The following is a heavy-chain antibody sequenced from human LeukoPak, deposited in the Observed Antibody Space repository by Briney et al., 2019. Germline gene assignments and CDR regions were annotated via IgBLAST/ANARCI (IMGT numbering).Heavy chain of an antibody. CDR1: GFTFSGFA. D-gene: IGHD1-26*01. V-gene: IGHV3-23*01. CDR3: AKMKGHPLPKYYMDV. CDR2: ISGSGDNT. J-gene: IGHJ6*01. Sequence: GGSLRPSCAASGFTFSGFAMSWVRRTPGKGLEWVSGISGSGDNTLYADSVKGRFTISRDNSKNTLYLEMNSLRAEDTAVYYCAKMKGHPLPKYYMDVWGQGTTVTVSS.